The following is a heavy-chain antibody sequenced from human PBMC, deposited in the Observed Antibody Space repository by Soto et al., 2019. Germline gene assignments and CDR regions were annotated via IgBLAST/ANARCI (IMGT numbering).Heavy chain of an antibody. V-gene: IGHV1-18*04. CDR3: ARKSLSNFNWFDP. J-gene: IGHJ5*02. CDR1: GYTFTNYG. Sequence: QLQLVQSGTELKKPGASVKVSCKASGYTFTNYGISWVRQAPGQGLEWMGWINADYGNTNYEQKSXXRXXMTTDTSTNTAYMELRSLRSDDTAVYYCARKSLSNFNWFDPWGQGTLVTVSS. D-gene: IGHD4-4*01. CDR2: INADYGNT.